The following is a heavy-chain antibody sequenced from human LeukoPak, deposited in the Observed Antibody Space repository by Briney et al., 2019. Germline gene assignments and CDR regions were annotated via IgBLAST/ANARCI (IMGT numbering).Heavy chain of an antibody. Sequence: PSGTLSLTCTVSGGSISSYYWSWIRQPPGKGLEWIGYIYYSGSTNYNPSLKSRVTISVDTSKNQFSLKLSSVTAADTAVYYCARDRVAAPHYYYYGMDVWGQGTTVTVSS. J-gene: IGHJ6*02. CDR3: ARDRVAAPHYYYYGMDV. CDR2: IYYSGST. CDR1: GGSISSYY. D-gene: IGHD2-15*01. V-gene: IGHV4-59*01.